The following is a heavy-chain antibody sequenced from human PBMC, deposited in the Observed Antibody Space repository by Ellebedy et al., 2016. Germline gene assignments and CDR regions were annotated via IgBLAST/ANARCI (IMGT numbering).Heavy chain of an antibody. CDR2: VLHTGTT. J-gene: IGHJ3*01. CDR3: AKWNGDWHAFDV. Sequence: GSLRLSCDVSGGSVSSDYWNWIRRPPGKGLEWIGYVLHTGTTNYNPSLKSRVTMSVDTSKSQISLRLTSVSAADTAVYYCAKWNGDWHAFDVWGQGKMVTVSS. D-gene: IGHD1-1*01. CDR1: GGSVSSDY. V-gene: IGHV4-59*02.